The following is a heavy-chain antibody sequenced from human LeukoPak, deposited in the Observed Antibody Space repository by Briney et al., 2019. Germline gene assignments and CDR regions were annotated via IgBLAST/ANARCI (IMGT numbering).Heavy chain of an antibody. CDR2: IKNDGSST. J-gene: IGHJ3*02. Sequence: PGGSLKLSCAASGFTFSSYWMHWVRQAPGKGLVWVSRIKNDGSSTNYADSVKGRFTISRDNAKNTLYLQMNSLGAEDTAVYYCARGGEDYYDSSGYYFGAYDIWGQGTMVTVSS. V-gene: IGHV3-74*01. CDR1: GFTFSSYW. D-gene: IGHD3-22*01. CDR3: ARGGEDYYDSSGYYFGAYDI.